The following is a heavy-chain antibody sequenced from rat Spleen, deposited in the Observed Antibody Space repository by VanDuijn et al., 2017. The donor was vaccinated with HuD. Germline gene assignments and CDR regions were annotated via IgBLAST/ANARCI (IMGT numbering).Heavy chain of an antibody. D-gene: IGHD4-3*01. CDR1: GFIFSDYD. V-gene: IGHV5-20*01. J-gene: IGHJ4*01. Sequence: EVQLVESGGGLVQPGRSMKLSCAASGFIFSDYDMAWVRQAPKKGLEWVAYISYDGGSTFYRDSVKGRFTISRDDATSSLYLQMDSLRSEDTATYYCTTEFGVRVMDAWGQGASVTVSS. CDR3: TTEFGVRVMDA. CDR2: ISYDGGST.